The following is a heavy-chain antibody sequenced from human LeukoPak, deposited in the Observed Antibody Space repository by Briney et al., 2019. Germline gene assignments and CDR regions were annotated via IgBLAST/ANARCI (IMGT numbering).Heavy chain of an antibody. Sequence: SETLSLTCTVSGDSISSGDYYWSWIRQPAGKGLEWIGHISSSGSTNYNPSLKSRVTISVDTSKNQFSLKLSSVTAADTAVYFCARGPYSYDSSGAFDIWGQGTMVTVSS. J-gene: IGHJ3*02. CDR2: ISSSGST. CDR3: ARGPYSYDSSGAFDI. CDR1: GDSISSGDYY. V-gene: IGHV4-61*09. D-gene: IGHD3-22*01.